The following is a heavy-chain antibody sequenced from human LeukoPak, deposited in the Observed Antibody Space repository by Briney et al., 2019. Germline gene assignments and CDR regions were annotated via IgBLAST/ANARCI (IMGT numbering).Heavy chain of an antibody. Sequence: VASVKVSCKASGYTFTRYAISWVRQAPGQGLEWMGGIIPIFGTANYAQKFQGRVTITADESTSTAYMELSSLRSEDTAVYYCARDPYSSSSNYYYYGMDVWGQGTTVTVSS. J-gene: IGHJ6*02. CDR2: IIPIFGTA. V-gene: IGHV1-69*13. CDR3: ARDPYSSSSNYYYYGMDV. CDR1: GYTFTRYA. D-gene: IGHD6-6*01.